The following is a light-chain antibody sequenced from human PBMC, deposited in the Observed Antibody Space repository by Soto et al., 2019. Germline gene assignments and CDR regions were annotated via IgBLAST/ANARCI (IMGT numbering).Light chain of an antibody. CDR2: GAS. CDR1: QSVSSSY. J-gene: IGKJ2*01. V-gene: IGKV3-20*01. Sequence: EIGLTQSPGTLSLSPGERATLSFRASQSVSSSYLAWYQQKPGQAPRLLIYGASSRATGIPDRFSGSGSGTDFTLTISRLEPEDFAVYYCQQYGSSPNTFGQGTKLEIK. CDR3: QQYGSSPNT.